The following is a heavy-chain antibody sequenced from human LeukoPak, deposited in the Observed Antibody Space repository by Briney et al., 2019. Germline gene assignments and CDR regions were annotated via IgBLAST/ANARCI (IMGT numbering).Heavy chain of an antibody. CDR3: ARLVTMTRPDDAFDI. J-gene: IGHJ3*02. V-gene: IGHV3-30*04. D-gene: IGHD2-21*02. CDR1: GFTFSSYA. Sequence: GGSLRLSCAASGFTFSSYAMHWVRQAPGKGLEWVAVISYDGSNKYYADSVKGRFTISRDNAKNSLYLQMSSLRVEDTAVYYCARLVTMTRPDDAFDIWGQGTMVTVSS. CDR2: ISYDGSNK.